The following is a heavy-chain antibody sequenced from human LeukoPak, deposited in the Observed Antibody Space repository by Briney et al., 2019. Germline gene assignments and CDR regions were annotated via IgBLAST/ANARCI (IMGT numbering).Heavy chain of an antibody. CDR2: ISGGADKT. D-gene: IGHD1-26*01. Sequence: GGSLRLSCAASGFTFSSYAMSWVRQAPGKGLEWVSAISGGADKTFYADSVKGRFTISRDNSKNTLFLQMNSLKAEDTAVYYCAKALPDGGSCDSWGQGTLVTVSS. CDR3: AKALPDGGSCDS. CDR1: GFTFSSYA. V-gene: IGHV3-23*01. J-gene: IGHJ5*01.